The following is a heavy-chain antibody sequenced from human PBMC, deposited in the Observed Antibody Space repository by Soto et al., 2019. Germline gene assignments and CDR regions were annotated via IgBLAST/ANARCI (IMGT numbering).Heavy chain of an antibody. CDR2: IFWNDDK. CDR3: AHRHPQCSGSGYTLRYFDY. V-gene: IGHV2-5*01. J-gene: IGHJ4*02. Sequence: SGPPLVHLPQTLTLTCTFSGFSLRATDVGVGWIRQPPGKALEWLALIFWNDDKRYSPSLNSRLTITQDTPKNQLVLTMTDMGPVDMTTEYSAHRHPQCSGSGYTLRYFDYWGQGILVTVSS. D-gene: IGHD2-15*01. CDR1: GFSLRATDVG.